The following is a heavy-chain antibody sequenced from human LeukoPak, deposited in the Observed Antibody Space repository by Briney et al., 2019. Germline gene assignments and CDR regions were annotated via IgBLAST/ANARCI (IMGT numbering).Heavy chain of an antibody. D-gene: IGHD6-19*01. J-gene: IGHJ4*02. CDR3: AKGKASGWYIVDY. CDR1: GFTFSSYG. CDR2: ISGSGGST. Sequence: GGSLRLSCAASGFTFSSYGMSWVRQAPGKGLEWDSAISGSGGSTYYADSVKGRFTISRDNSKNTLYLQMNSLRAEDTAVYYCAKGKASGWYIVDYWGQGTLVTVSS. V-gene: IGHV3-23*01.